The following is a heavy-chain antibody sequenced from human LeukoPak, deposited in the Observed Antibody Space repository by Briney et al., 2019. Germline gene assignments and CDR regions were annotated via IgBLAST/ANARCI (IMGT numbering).Heavy chain of an antibody. CDR3: ARGYCSGGSCYSVYNWFDP. CDR1: GYTFTSYD. J-gene: IGHJ5*02. V-gene: IGHV1-8*01. Sequence: EASVKVSCKASGYTFTSYDINWVRQATGQGLEWMGWMNPNSGNTGYAQKFQGRVTMTRNTSISTAYMELSSPRSEDTAVYYCARGYCSGGSCYSVYNWFDPWGQGTLVTVSS. CDR2: MNPNSGNT. D-gene: IGHD2-15*01.